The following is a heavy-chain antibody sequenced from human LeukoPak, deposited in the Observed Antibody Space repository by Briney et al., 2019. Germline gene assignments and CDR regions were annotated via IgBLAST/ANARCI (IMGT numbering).Heavy chain of an antibody. Sequence: PGGSLRLSCAASGFNFGTYAMNWVRQAPGKGLEWVSSIIGSAGSTYYADSVKGRFTISRDNSKNTLSLQMNSLRADDTAVYYCARDGEPRYWGSGYYYGMDVWGQGATVTVSS. D-gene: IGHD7-27*01. CDR2: IIGSAGST. V-gene: IGHV3-23*01. CDR3: ARDGEPRYWGSGYYYGMDV. CDR1: GFNFGTYA. J-gene: IGHJ6*02.